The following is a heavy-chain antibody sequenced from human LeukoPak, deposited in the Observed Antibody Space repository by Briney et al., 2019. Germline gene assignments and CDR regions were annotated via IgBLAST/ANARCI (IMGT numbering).Heavy chain of an antibody. Sequence: GGSLRLSYAASGFSFSDYAISWVRQAPGKGLEWVSGIGSDGTTHHAESVKGRFAISRDNSKSTLYLQMNSLRAEDTALYYCGKDLHYYVAMEVWGQGNTVTVSS. CDR1: GFSFSDYA. D-gene: IGHD3-10*02. V-gene: IGHV3-23*01. J-gene: IGHJ6*02. CDR3: GKDLHYYVAMEV. CDR2: IGSDGTT.